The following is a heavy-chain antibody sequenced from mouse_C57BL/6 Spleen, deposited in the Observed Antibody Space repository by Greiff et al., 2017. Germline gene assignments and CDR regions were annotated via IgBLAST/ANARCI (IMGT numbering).Heavy chain of an antibody. D-gene: IGHD1-1*01. CDR2: IDPSDSYT. CDR3: ARASYYYGSSYAFDY. V-gene: IGHV1-59*01. CDR1: GYTFTSYW. Sequence: QVQLQQPGAELVRPGTSVKLSCKASGYTFTSYWMHWVKQRPGQGLEWIGVIDPSDSYTNYNQKFKGKATLTVDTSSSTAYMQLSSLTSEDSAVYYCARASYYYGSSYAFDYWGQGTTLTVSS. J-gene: IGHJ2*01.